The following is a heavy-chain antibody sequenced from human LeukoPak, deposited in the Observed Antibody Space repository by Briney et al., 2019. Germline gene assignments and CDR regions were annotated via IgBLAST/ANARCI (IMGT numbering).Heavy chain of an antibody. D-gene: IGHD3-22*01. J-gene: IGHJ4*02. CDR1: GGTFSSYA. CDR2: IIPIFGTA. Sequence: GASVKVSCKASGGTFSSYAISWVRQAPGQGLEWMGGIIPIFGTANYAQKFQGRVTITADESTSTAYMELSSLRSEDTAVYYCARGYYDSSGYYLFDYWGQGTLVTVSS. V-gene: IGHV1-69*13. CDR3: ARGYYDSSGYYLFDY.